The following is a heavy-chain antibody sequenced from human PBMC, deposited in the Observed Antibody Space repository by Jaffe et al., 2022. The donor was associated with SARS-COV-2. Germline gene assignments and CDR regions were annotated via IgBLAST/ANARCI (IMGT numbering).Heavy chain of an antibody. V-gene: IGHV3-7*03. J-gene: IGHJ4*02. CDR2: IKEDGTEK. CDR1: GFTLSSYW. CDR3: ARDPIRGDNYNFDY. Sequence: EVQLVESGGGLVQPGGSLRLSCAASGFTLSSYWMTWVRQAPGKGLAWVASIKEDGTEKYYVDSVKGRFTISRDNARNSLYLQMNSLGAEDTAIYYCARDPIRGDNYNFDYWGQGTLVTVSS. D-gene: IGHD1-1*01.